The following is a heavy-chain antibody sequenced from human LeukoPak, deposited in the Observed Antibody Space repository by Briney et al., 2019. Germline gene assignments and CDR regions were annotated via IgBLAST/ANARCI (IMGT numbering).Heavy chain of an antibody. CDR3: AKDPTYYDFWSGYPEYFQH. CDR2: ISENSGVHK. Sequence: GGSLRLSCAASGFTFSSYTMTWVRQAPGKGLEWVASISENSGVHKDYADSVKGRFTISRDNSKNTLYLQMNSLRAEDTAVYYCAKDPTYYDFWSGYPEYFQHWGQGTLVTVSS. CDR1: GFTFSSYT. V-gene: IGHV3-23*01. D-gene: IGHD3-3*01. J-gene: IGHJ1*01.